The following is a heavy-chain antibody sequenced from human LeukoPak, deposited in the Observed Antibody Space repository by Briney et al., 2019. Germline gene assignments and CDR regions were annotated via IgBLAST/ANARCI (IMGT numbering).Heavy chain of an antibody. CDR1: GYSLSETYY. CDR3: ARVDLGGSGYFFDL. V-gene: IGHV4-59*01. Sequence: SETLSLTCTVSGYSLSETYYWGWIRQPPGKVLEYIGYISYTGSAIYSPSLESRVTISIDTSKKQFSLNLRSVNTADTAVYYCARVDLGGSGYFFDLWGQGALVTVSS. CDR2: ISYTGSA. J-gene: IGHJ4*02. D-gene: IGHD3-22*01.